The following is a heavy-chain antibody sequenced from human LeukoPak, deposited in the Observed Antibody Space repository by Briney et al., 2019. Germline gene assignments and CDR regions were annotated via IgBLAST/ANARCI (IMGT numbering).Heavy chain of an antibody. Sequence: GGSLRLSCAASGFTFTSYWMSWVRQAPGKGLEGVANIKRDGSEKYYVDSVKGRFTISRDNAKNSLYLQMNSLRAEDTAVYYCARDFPGTEDAFDVWGQGTMVTVSS. J-gene: IGHJ3*01. CDR3: ARDFPGTEDAFDV. CDR1: GFTFTSYW. CDR2: IKRDGSEK. V-gene: IGHV3-7*01.